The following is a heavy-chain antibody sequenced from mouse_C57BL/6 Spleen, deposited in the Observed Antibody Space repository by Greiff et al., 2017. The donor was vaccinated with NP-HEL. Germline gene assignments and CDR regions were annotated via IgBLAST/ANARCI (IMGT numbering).Heavy chain of an antibody. CDR3: VRHPYDYDGYYYAMDY. CDR1: GFSFNTYA. CDR2: IRSKSNNYAT. D-gene: IGHD2-4*01. Sequence: EVMLVESGGGLVQPKGSLKLSCAASGFSFNTYAMNWVRQAPGKGLEWVARIRSKSNNYATYYADSVKDRFTISRDDSESMLYLQMNNLKTEDTAMYYCVRHPYDYDGYYYAMDYWGQGTSVTVSS. V-gene: IGHV10-1*01. J-gene: IGHJ4*01.